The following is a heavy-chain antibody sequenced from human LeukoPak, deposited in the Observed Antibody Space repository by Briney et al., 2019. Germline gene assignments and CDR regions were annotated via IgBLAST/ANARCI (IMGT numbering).Heavy chain of an antibody. CDR3: AKVSGDGYTLYWYFDL. Sequence: GGSLRLSCAASGFTFNSYAMYWVRQAPGKGLEYVSAITSNGGSTYYANSVKGRFTISRDNSKNTLYLQMGSLRAEDMAVYYCAKVSGDGYTLYWYFDLWGRGTLVTVSS. CDR1: GFTFNSYA. V-gene: IGHV3-64*01. J-gene: IGHJ2*01. D-gene: IGHD5-24*01. CDR2: ITSNGGST.